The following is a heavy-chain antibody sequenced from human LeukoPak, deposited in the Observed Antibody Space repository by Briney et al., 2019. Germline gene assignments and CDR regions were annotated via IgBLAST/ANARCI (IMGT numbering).Heavy chain of an antibody. V-gene: IGHV3-7*01. CDR3: ARDAPAGEKPEYFFDY. Sequence: GGSLRLSCAASGFSFSTTWMTWVRQAPGKGLEWVANIKYDGSEKYYADSLKGRFTLSRDNTKNSVYLQMNSLRAEDTAVYYCARDAPAGEKPEYFFDYWGQGTLVTVSS. CDR1: GFSFSTTW. CDR2: IKYDGSEK. J-gene: IGHJ4*02.